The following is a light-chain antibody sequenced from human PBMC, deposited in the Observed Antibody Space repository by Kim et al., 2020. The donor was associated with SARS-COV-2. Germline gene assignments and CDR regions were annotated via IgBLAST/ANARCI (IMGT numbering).Light chain of an antibody. CDR2: DVS. CDR3: SSYTSSSTFWV. CDR1: SSDVGGYNY. J-gene: IGLJ3*02. V-gene: IGLV2-14*03. Sequence: QSALTQPASVSGSPGQSITISCTGTSSDVGGYNYVSWYQQHPGKAPKLMIYDVSNRPSGVSNRFSGSKSGKTASLTISGLQAEDEADYYCSSYTSSSTFWVFGGGTQLTVL.